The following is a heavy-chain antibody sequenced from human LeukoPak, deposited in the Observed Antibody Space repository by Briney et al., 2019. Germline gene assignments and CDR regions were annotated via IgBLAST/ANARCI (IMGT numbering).Heavy chain of an antibody. J-gene: IGHJ4*02. V-gene: IGHV3-7*01. D-gene: IGHD6-19*01. Sequence: GGSLRLSCAASGFTFSSHWMNWVRQAPGKGLEWVANIKQDVSEKYYVDSVKGRFTISRDNAKNSLYLQMNSLRADDTAVYYCARDHTVGQWPTHFDYWGQGTLVTVSS. CDR2: IKQDVSEK. CDR1: GFTFSSHW. CDR3: ARDHTVGQWPTHFDY.